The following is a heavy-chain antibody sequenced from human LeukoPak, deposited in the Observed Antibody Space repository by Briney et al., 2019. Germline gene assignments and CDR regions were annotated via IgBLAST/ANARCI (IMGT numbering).Heavy chain of an antibody. CDR3: ARRQYYDSSGYWYYFDY. J-gene: IGHJ4*02. D-gene: IGHD3-22*01. CDR2: IYYSGST. Sequence: SETLSLTCTVSGGSINSYYWSWIRQPPGQGLEWIGQIYYSGSTTYNPSLKSRVTISVDTSKNQFFLNLSSVTAADTAVYYCARRQYYDSSGYWYYFDYWGQGNMVTVSS. V-gene: IGHV4-59*08. CDR1: GGSINSYY.